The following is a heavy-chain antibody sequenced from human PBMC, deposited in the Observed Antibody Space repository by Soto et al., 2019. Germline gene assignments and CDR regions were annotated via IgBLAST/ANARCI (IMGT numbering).Heavy chain of an antibody. Sequence: GGSLRLSCAASGFTFSDHYMDWVRQAPGKGLEWVGRTRNKANSYTTEYAASVKGRFTISRDDSKNSLYLQMNSLKTEDTAVYYCARALGSRYYYYMDVWGKGTTVTVSS. V-gene: IGHV3-72*01. CDR2: TRNKANSYTT. J-gene: IGHJ6*03. CDR3: ARALGSRYYYYMDV. CDR1: GFTFSDHY. D-gene: IGHD3-16*01.